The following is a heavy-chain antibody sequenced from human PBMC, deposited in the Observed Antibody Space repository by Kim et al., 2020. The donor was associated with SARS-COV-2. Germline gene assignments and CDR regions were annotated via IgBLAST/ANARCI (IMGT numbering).Heavy chain of an antibody. V-gene: IGHV1-3*01. CDR3: AILGDSSDYFDY. Sequence: ASVKVSCKASGYTFTSYAMHWVRQAPGQRLEWMGWINAGNGNTKYSQKFQGRVTITRDTSASTAYMELSSLRSEDTAVYYCAILGDSSDYFDYWGQGTLVTVSS. CDR1: GYTFTSYA. D-gene: IGHD6-19*01. CDR2: INAGNGNT. J-gene: IGHJ4*02.